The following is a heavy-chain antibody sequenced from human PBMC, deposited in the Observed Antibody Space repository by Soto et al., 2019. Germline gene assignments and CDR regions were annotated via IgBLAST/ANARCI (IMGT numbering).Heavy chain of an antibody. CDR3: TTDRGPSIAARQLDINDY. Sequence: GGSLRLSCAASGFTFSNAWMNWVRQAPGKGLEWVGRIKSKTDGGTPDYAAPVKGRFTISRDDSKNTLYLQMNSLKTEDTAVYYCTTDRGPSIAARQLDINDYWGQGTLVTVSS. CDR2: IKSKTDGGTP. J-gene: IGHJ4*02. D-gene: IGHD6-6*01. V-gene: IGHV3-15*07. CDR1: GFTFSNAW.